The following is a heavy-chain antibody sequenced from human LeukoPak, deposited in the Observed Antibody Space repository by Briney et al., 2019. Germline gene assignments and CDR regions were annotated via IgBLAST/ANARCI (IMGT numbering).Heavy chain of an antibody. V-gene: IGHV3-48*03. D-gene: IGHD3-10*02. CDR1: GFTFSSYE. J-gene: IGHJ6*04. CDR3: AELGITMIGGV. Sequence: PGGSLRLSCAASGFTFSSYEMNWVRQAPGKGLEWGSYISSSGSTIYYADSVKGRSTISRDNAKNSLYLQMTSLRAEDTAVYYCAELGITMIGGVWGKGTTVTISS. CDR2: ISSSGSTI.